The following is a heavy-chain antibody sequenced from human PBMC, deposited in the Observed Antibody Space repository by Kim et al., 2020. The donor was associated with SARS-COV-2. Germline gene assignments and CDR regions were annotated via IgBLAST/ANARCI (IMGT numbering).Heavy chain of an antibody. Sequence: SETLSLTCTVSGGSISNYYWSWIRQPPGKGLEWIGYIYYSGSTNYNPSLKSRVTISVDTSKNQFSLKLSSVTAADTAVYYCARGGDHPYYFDFWGPGTLVTGSS. CDR2: IYYSGST. CDR1: GGSISNYY. CDR3: ARGGDHPYYFDF. D-gene: IGHD2-21*01. J-gene: IGHJ4*02. V-gene: IGHV4-59*01.